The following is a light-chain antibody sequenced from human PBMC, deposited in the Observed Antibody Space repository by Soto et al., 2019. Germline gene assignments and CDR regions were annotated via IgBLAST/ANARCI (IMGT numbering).Light chain of an antibody. CDR3: QQYNNWPPIT. CDR1: QSVSSS. V-gene: IGKV3-15*01. J-gene: IGKJ5*01. Sequence: IFMTQSPAPLSVSPGERATLSCRSSQSVSSSLAWYQQKPGQAPRLLIYGASTRATGIPARFSGSGSGTEFTLTISSLQSEDFAVYYCQQYNNWPPITFGQGTRLAVK. CDR2: GAS.